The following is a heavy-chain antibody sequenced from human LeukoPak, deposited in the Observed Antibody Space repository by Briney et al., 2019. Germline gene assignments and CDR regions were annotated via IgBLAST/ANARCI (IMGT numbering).Heavy chain of an antibody. CDR3: XXXXXXAXXXXXPXXC. Sequence: XSXVRQAPXKXXEWVANIKEDGSLKNYVDSVEGRFTVSRDNAKXTLYLQMNSLRLEDTAVYYXXXXXXXAXXXXXPXXCWGQGTLVTVSS. J-gene: IGHJ4*02. CDR2: IKEDGSLK. V-gene: IGHV3-7*01.